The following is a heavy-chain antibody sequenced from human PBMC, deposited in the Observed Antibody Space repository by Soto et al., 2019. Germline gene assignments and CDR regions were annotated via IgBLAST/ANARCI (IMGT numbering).Heavy chain of an antibody. J-gene: IGHJ6*02. CDR2: IIPLFRTP. Sequence: QVQLVQSGAEMKEPGSSVKVSCKTSGGTFSSSAISWLRQAPGQGLEWMGGIIPLFRTPDYAQKLQGRVTIAAAESTSTAHMELSSLRSEATAVYYCARHTDRLQLGGNYYSILDVWGQGTTITVSS. CDR1: GGTFSSSA. CDR3: ARHTDRLQLGGNYYSILDV. D-gene: IGHD2-15*01. V-gene: IGHV1-69*12.